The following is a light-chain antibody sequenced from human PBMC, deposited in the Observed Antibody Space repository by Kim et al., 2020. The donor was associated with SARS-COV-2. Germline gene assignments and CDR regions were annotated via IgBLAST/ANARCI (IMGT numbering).Light chain of an antibody. Sequence: GQSITSACTGTSSDVGGYNYVSWYQQHPGKAPILMIYDVSKRPSGVSNRFSGSKSGNTASLTISGLQAEDEADYYCSSYTSSSTVVFGGGTQLTVL. J-gene: IGLJ2*01. CDR3: SSYTSSSTVV. CDR1: SSDVGGYNY. CDR2: DVS. V-gene: IGLV2-14*04.